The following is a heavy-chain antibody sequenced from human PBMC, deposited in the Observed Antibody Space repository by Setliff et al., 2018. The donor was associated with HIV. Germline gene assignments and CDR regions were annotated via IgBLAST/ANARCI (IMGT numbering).Heavy chain of an antibody. Sequence: TGGSLRLSCGASGFTFSNYGMHWVRRAPGKGLEWVASISYHEKDTFYADSVKGRFTISRDNSKNMLYLQMNSLRTEDTGVYYCTRPTTVVTSYYFDSWGQGTQVTVSS. J-gene: IGHJ4*02. CDR1: GFTFSNYG. D-gene: IGHD4-17*01. CDR3: TRPTTVVTSYYFDS. V-gene: IGHV3-30*03. CDR2: ISYHEKDT.